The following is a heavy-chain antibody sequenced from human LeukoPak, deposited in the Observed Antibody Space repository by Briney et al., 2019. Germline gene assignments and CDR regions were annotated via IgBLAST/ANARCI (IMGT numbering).Heavy chain of an antibody. CDR2: ISGSGGST. CDR1: GFTFISYA. Sequence: GGSLRLSCAASGFTFISYAMSWVRQAPGKGLEWVSAISGSGGSTYYADSVKGRFTISRDNSKNTLYLQMNSLRAEDTAVYYCAKGSCSSTSCRIDYWGQGTLVTVSS. V-gene: IGHV3-23*01. CDR3: AKGSCSSTSCRIDY. D-gene: IGHD2-2*01. J-gene: IGHJ4*02.